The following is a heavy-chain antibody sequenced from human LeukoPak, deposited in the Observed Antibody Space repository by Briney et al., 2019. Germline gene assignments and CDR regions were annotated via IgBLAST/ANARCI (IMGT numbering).Heavy chain of an antibody. CDR2: ISSGSSTI. J-gene: IGHJ4*02. V-gene: IGHV3-48*01. CDR3: ARGGAARPDY. D-gene: IGHD6-6*01. Sequence: GGSLRLSCAASGFTFSSYSMNWVRQAPGKGLEWVSYISSGSSTINYADSVKGRFTISRDNAKNSLYLQMNSLRAEDTAVYYCARGGAARPDYWGQGTLVTVSS. CDR1: GFTFSSYS.